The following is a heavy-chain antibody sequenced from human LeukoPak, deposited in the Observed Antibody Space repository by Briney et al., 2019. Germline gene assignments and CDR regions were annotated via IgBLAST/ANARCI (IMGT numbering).Heavy chain of an antibody. CDR1: GYSFTDYY. CDR2: INPYSGGT. V-gene: IGHV1-2*06. CDR3: ETPPTCYSYYYYNGMDV. D-gene: IGHD3-9*01. Sequence: ASVKVSCKASGYSFTDYYIHWVRQAPGQGLEWMGRINPYSGGTTYAQKFQGRVTMTRDTSSSTAYMELNSLTSDATAVYYCETPPTCYSYYYYNGMDVWGQGTTVTVSS. J-gene: IGHJ6*02.